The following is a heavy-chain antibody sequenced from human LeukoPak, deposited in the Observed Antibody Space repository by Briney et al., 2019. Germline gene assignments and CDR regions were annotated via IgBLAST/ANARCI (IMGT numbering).Heavy chain of an antibody. V-gene: IGHV3-23*01. CDR2: ISSSGGTT. J-gene: IGHJ4*02. D-gene: IGHD3-22*01. Sequence: GGSLRLSCAASGFTFSSYAMSWVRQAPGKGLEWVSAISSSGGTTHYADSVKGRFTISRDNSKNILYLQMNSLSTEDTAVYYCTRLSDGSGYHYEGFNYWGQGTLVTVSS. CDR3: TRLSDGSGYHYEGFNY. CDR1: GFTFSSYA.